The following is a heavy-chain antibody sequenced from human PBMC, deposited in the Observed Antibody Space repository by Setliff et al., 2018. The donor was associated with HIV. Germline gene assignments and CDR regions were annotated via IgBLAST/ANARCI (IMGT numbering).Heavy chain of an antibody. CDR1: DDSVSTFY. CDR2: THHTGST. V-gene: IGHV4-59*02. CDR3: APGEGVASTYYHD. D-gene: IGHD3-3*01. J-gene: IGHJ4*01. Sequence: ASETLSLTCTVSDDSVSTFYWNWIRQPPGKGLEWIGFTHHTGSTVSNPSLKSRVTILMDLSRNQLSLHLASVTTADTAVYFCAPGEGVASTYYHDWGQGTQVTVS.